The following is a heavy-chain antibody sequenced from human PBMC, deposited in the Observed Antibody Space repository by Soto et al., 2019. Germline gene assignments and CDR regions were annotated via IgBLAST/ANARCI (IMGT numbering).Heavy chain of an antibody. V-gene: IGHV3-7*05. Sequence: GGSLRLSCAASGFTFSRYWMSWVRQDPGKGLEWVANIKEDGSEKYYVDSVKGRFTISRDNANNSLYLQLNSLRAEDTAVYYCLITIDRGPITVYYYGVDAWGPGTTVTVSS. D-gene: IGHD3-10*01. J-gene: IGHJ6*02. CDR1: GFTFSRYW. CDR3: LITIDRGPITVYYYGVDA. CDR2: IKEDGSEK.